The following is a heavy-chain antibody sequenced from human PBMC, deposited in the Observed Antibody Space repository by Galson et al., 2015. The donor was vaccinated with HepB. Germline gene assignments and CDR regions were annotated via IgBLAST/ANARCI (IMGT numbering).Heavy chain of an antibody. Sequence: SLRLSCAASGFTFSSYSMNWVRQAPGKGLEWVSSISSSSYIYYADSVKGRFTISRDNAKNSLYLQMNSLRAEDTAVYYCARDEQWLVRVFDYWGQGTLVTVSS. CDR1: GFTFSSYS. V-gene: IGHV3-21*01. D-gene: IGHD6-19*01. CDR2: ISSSSYI. CDR3: ARDEQWLVRVFDY. J-gene: IGHJ4*02.